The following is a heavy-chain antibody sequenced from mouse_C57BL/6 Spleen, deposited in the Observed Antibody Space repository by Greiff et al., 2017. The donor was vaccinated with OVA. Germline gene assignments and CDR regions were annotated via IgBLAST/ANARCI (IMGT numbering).Heavy chain of an antibody. CDR2: IRNKANNHAT. CDR1: GFTFSDAW. J-gene: IGHJ3*01. Sequence: EVKLVESGGGLVQPGGSMKLSCAASGFTFSDAWMDWVRQSPEKGLEWVAEIRNKANNHATYYAESVKGRFTISRDDSKSSVYLQMNSLRAEDTGIYYCTSIYYAYWGQGTLVTVSA. V-gene: IGHV6-6*01. D-gene: IGHD2-1*01. CDR3: TSIYYAY.